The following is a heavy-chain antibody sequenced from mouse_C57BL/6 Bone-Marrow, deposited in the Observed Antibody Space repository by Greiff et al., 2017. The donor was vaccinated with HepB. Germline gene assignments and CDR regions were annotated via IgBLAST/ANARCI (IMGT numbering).Heavy chain of an antibody. D-gene: IGHD1-1*01. CDR2: INPNNGGT. Sequence: VQLQQSGPELVKPGASVKISCKASGYTFTDYYMNWVKQSHGKSLEWIGDINPNNGGTSYNQKFKGKATLTVDKSSSTAYMELRSLTSEDSAVYYCAGDYYGSSVWYFDVWGTGTTVTVSS. J-gene: IGHJ1*03. CDR1: GYTFTDYY. V-gene: IGHV1-26*01. CDR3: AGDYYGSSVWYFDV.